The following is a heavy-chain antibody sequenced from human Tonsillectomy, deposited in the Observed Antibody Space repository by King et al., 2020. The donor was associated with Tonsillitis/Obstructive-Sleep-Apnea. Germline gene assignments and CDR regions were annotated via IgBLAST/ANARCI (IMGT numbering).Heavy chain of an antibody. CDR2: IYSGGGT. D-gene: IGHD3-10*01. V-gene: IGHV3-53*01. CDR3: GGGYYYGSGSPRIDY. J-gene: IGHJ4*02. Sequence: VQLVESGGGLIQPGGSLRLSCAVSGFTVSSNYMSWVRPAPGKGLEWGSVIYSGGGTYYADSVKGRFTISRDNSKNTLYIQLNSLRAEDTAVYYCGGGYYYGSGSPRIDYWGQGTLVTVSS. CDR1: GFTVSSNY.